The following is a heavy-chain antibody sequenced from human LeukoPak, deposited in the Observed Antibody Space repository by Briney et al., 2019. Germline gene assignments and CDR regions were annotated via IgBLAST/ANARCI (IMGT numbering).Heavy chain of an antibody. CDR1: VYTLIGFY. D-gene: IGHD5-18*01. CDR3: AKSLGRIGDTYGPYNYYYMDV. Sequence: ASVKVSCKASVYTLIGFYIHWVRQAPGQRPEWLGWINPNRGGTVYSKKFQGRATMTRDTSIDTAYMELSRLRSDDTAVYYCAKSLGRIGDTYGPYNYYYMDVWGTGTTVTVSS. CDR2: INPNRGGT. V-gene: IGHV1-2*02. J-gene: IGHJ6*03.